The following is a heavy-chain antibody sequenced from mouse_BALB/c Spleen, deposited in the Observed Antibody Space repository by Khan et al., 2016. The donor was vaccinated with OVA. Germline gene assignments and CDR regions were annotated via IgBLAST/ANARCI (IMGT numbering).Heavy chain of an antibody. D-gene: IGHD4-1*01. J-gene: IGHJ2*01. CDR1: GYTFTSYW. Sequence: QVQLQQSGAELVKPGASVKMSCKASGYTFTSYWMHWVKQRPGQGLEWSGDINTSTGNTEYNQKFKDKATLTADTSSSTAYMKLSSLTSEDTAVSYCATGTYSFNYWCHDTTLTVFS. CDR3: ATGTYSFNY. CDR2: INTSTGNT. V-gene: IGHV1-7*01.